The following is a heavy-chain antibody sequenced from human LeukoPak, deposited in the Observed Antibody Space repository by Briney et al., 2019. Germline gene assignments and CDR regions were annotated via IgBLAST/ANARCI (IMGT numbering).Heavy chain of an antibody. V-gene: IGHV1-18*01. CDR2: VSAYNGNP. Sequence: ASVKVSCKASGYTFTSFGISWVRQAPGQGLEWMGWVSAYNGNPNYAQKLQGRVTMTTDTSTSTAYMELRSLTYDDTAAYYCARDSYRGYDSSGYYLRVNYHYYMDVWGKRTTVTVSS. CDR1: GYTFTSFG. D-gene: IGHD3-22*01. CDR3: ARDSYRGYDSSGYYLRVNYHYYMDV. J-gene: IGHJ6*03.